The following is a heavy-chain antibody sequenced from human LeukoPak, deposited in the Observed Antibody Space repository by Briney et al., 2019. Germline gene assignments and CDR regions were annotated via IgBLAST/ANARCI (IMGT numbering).Heavy chain of an antibody. CDR1: GFTFSSYS. V-gene: IGHV3-48*04. Sequence: GGSLRLSCAASGFTFSSYSMSWVRQAPGKGLEWVSYINRSGRTIYYADSVKGRFTISRDNAKNSLYLQMNSLTPEDTAVYYCARDQEWELPHWFDYWGQETLVTVSS. D-gene: IGHD1-26*01. CDR2: INRSGRTI. J-gene: IGHJ4*02. CDR3: ARDQEWELPHWFDY.